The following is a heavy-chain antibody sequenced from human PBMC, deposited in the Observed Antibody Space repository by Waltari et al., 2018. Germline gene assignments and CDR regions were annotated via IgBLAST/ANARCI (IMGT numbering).Heavy chain of an antibody. D-gene: IGHD2-21*01. CDR3: ARSYCGGDCYLGYFDY. V-gene: IGHV1-69*08. J-gene: IGHJ4*02. CDR2: IIPIFGTA. Sequence: QVQLVQSGAEVKKPGSSVKVSCKASGGTFSSYAISWVRPAHGQGLEWMGRIIPIFGTANYAQKFQGRVTITADKSTSTAYMELSSLRSEDTAVYYCARSYCGGDCYLGYFDYWGQGTLVTVSS. CDR1: GGTFSSYA.